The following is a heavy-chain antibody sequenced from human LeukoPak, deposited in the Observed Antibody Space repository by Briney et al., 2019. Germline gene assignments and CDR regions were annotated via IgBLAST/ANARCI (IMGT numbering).Heavy chain of an antibody. J-gene: IGHJ6*03. D-gene: IGHD2-2*01. CDR3: ARCGLGYCSSTSCSHIYYYSYMDV. CDR2: INWNGGST. V-gene: IGHV3-20*04. Sequence: GGSLRLSCAASGFTFGDYGMSWVRQAPGKGLEWVSGINWNGGSTGYADSVKGRFTISRDNAKNSLYLQMNSLRAEDTALYYCARCGLGYCSSTSCSHIYYYSYMDVWGKGTTVTVSS. CDR1: GFTFGDYG.